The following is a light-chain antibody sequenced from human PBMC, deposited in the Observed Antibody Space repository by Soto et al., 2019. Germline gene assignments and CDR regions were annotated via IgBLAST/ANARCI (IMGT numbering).Light chain of an antibody. CDR3: QQYDNWPPWT. V-gene: IGKV3-15*01. CDR1: QSVKNN. CDR2: GAS. Sequence: EIVMTQSPATLSVSPGERVTLSCRASQSVKNNMAWYQQKPGQVPRVLIYGASTRATGIPARFSGSRSGTEFTLTITNLQPEDFAVYHCQQYDNWPPWTFGQGTKVEIK. J-gene: IGKJ1*01.